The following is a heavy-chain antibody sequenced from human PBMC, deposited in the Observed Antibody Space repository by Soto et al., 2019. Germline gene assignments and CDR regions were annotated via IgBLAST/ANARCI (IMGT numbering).Heavy chain of an antibody. CDR1: GGSISSGGYY. D-gene: IGHD3-3*01. CDR3: ARDRADYDFWSGMRGAFDI. V-gene: IGHV4-31*03. Sequence: SETLSLTCTVSGGSISSGGYYWSWIRQHPGKGLEWIGYIYYSGSTYYNPSLKSRVTISVDTSKNQFSLKLNSVTAADTAVYYCARDRADYDFWSGMRGAFDIWGQGTMVTVSS. CDR2: IYYSGST. J-gene: IGHJ3*02.